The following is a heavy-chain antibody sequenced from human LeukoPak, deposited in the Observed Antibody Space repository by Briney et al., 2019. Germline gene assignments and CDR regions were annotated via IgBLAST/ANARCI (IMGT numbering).Heavy chain of an antibody. CDR1: GFTFSSYA. CDR3: ARACRFLEWLLPVFDY. V-gene: IGHV3-64*01. Sequence: PGGSLRLSCAASGFTFSSYAMHWVRQAPGKGLEYISTISSNGVSTYYANSVNGRFTISRDNSKNTLYLQMGSLTTEDMAIYYCARACRFLEWLLPVFDYWGQGTLVTVSS. J-gene: IGHJ4*02. CDR2: ISSNGVST. D-gene: IGHD3-3*01.